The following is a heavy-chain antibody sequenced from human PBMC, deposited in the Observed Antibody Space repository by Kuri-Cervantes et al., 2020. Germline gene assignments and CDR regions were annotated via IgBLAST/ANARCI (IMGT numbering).Heavy chain of an antibody. CDR3: ARLRFYGMDV. J-gene: IGHJ6*02. CDR2: ISSSGSTI. CDR1: GFTFSDYY. V-gene: IGHV3-11*04. Sequence: GESLKISCAASGFTFSDYYMSWIRQAPGKGLEWVSYISSSGSTIYYADSVQGRFTISRDNAKNSLYLQMNSLRAEDTAVYYCARLRFYGMDVWGQGTTVTVSS. D-gene: IGHD4-17*01.